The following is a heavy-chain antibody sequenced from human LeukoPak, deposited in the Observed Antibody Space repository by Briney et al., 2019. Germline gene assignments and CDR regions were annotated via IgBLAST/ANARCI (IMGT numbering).Heavy chain of an antibody. CDR2: IWYDGSNK. V-gene: IGHV3-33*08. CDR1: GFTFSSYA. Sequence: GGSLRLSCAASGFTFSSYAMSWVRQAPGKGLEWVAVIWYDGSNKYYADSVKGRFTISRDNSKNTLYLQMNSLRAEDTAVYYCARDRNYYDSSGYYRRGYYFDYWGQGTLVTVSS. CDR3: ARDRNYYDSSGYYRRGYYFDY. J-gene: IGHJ4*02. D-gene: IGHD3-22*01.